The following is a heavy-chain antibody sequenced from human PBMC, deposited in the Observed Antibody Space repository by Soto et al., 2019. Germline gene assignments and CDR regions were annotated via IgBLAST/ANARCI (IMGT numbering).Heavy chain of an antibody. Sequence: RRIRKEKGKGLEWVGFIRSKAYGGTTEYAASVKGRFTISRDDSKSIAYLQMNSLKTEDTAVYYCTRVPSTYYYESSGYCFDYWGQGTLVSVSS. CDR2: IRSKAYGGTT. J-gene: IGHJ4*02. D-gene: IGHD3-22*01. V-gene: IGHV3-49*02. CDR3: TRVPSTYYYESSGYCFDY.